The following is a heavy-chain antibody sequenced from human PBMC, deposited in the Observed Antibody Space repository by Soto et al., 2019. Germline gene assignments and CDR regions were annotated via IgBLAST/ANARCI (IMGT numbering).Heavy chain of an antibody. V-gene: IGHV3-48*02. J-gene: IGHJ4*02. CDR3: ARQVYTVVTPMDF. D-gene: IGHD2-21*02. Sequence: PVGSLRLSCVSSVFTFSAYSMNCVRHAPGKGLEWLSYISGDRAYIYYADSVRGRFTISRDNAENSLYLQMDNLRDEDTALYYCARQVYTVVTPMDFWGQGTLVNVSS. CDR1: VFTFSAYS. CDR2: ISGDRAYI.